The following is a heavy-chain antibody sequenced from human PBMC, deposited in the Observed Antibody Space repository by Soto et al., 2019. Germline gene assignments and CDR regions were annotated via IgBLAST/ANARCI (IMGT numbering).Heavy chain of an antibody. J-gene: IGHJ5*02. CDR1: GGSISSGDYY. Sequence: QVQLQESGPGLVKPSQTLSLTCTVSGGSISSGDYYWSWIRQPPGKGLEWIGYIYYSGSTYYNPSLKSRVTISVDTSKNQFSLKLSSVTAADTAVHYCARYDSSGYYLWEWFDPWGQGTLVTVSS. CDR2: IYYSGST. V-gene: IGHV4-30-4*01. CDR3: ARYDSSGYYLWEWFDP. D-gene: IGHD3-22*01.